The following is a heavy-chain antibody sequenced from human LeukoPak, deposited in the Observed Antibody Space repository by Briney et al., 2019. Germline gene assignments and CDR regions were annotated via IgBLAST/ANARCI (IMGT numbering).Heavy chain of an antibody. CDR3: AKDASEMATCDY. CDR1: GFTFSTYA. V-gene: IGHV3-23*01. J-gene: IGHJ4*02. CDR2: ISGSGTST. D-gene: IGHD5-24*01. Sequence: GGSLRLSCAASGFTFSTYAMSWVRQAPGKGLEWVSAISGSGTSTYYADSVKGRFTIYRDNSKNTLYLQMNSLRVEDTAVYYCAKDASEMATCDYWGQGTLVTVSS.